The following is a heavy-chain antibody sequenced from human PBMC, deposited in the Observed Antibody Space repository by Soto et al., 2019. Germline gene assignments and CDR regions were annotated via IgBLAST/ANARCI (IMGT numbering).Heavy chain of an antibody. V-gene: IGHV3-7*01. CDR1: GFIFSDYS. CDR2: IKQDGGEE. J-gene: IGHJ3*01. CDR3: ARVYFDGRVPTKYRAFDF. Sequence: GGALRISCAASGFIFSDYSMSWVRQSPGKGLEGVANIKQDGGEEDYVDSVKGRLTISRDNAKNSLYLQMNSLRAEDTAVYYCARVYFDGRVPTKYRAFDFWCQETMVT. D-gene: IGHD3-22*01.